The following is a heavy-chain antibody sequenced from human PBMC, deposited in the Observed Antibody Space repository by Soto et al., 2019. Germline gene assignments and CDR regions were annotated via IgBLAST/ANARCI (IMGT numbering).Heavy chain of an antibody. Sequence: PGGSLRLSCAASGFTFSSYNMNWVRQAPGKGLEWVSSISSGSITIYYADSVRGRFTISRDNAKNTLYLQMKGLRDQDTAVYFCARSLRFYYAMDVWGQGTTVTVSS. CDR3: ARSLRFYYAMDV. V-gene: IGHV3-48*02. CDR2: ISSGSITI. CDR1: GFTFSSYN. J-gene: IGHJ6*02.